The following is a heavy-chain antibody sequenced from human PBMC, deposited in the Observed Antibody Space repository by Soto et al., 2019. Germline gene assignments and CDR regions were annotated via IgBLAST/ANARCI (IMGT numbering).Heavy chain of an antibody. J-gene: IGHJ4*02. Sequence: QVQLQESGPGLVKPSETLSLTCTVSGGSIHNNYWSWFRQPPGKGLEWLGYIYYTGSTNYNPYIQSRLTMAVHTANNPSTLNPSSVTAAHTAIYYCARANSYCENWGQGILVNVAS. CDR1: GGSIHNNY. V-gene: IGHV4-59*01. CDR2: IYYTGST. CDR3: ARANSYCEN. D-gene: IGHD7-27*01.